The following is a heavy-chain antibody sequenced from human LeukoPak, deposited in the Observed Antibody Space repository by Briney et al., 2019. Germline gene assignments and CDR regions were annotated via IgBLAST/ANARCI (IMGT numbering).Heavy chain of an antibody. J-gene: IGHJ5*02. D-gene: IGHD3/OR15-3a*01. CDR3: ARDLWFWAGPPKDVLVGDDH. Sequence: PGGSLRLSCSAAGFTVISYSMSWVRQAPGNGLEWGSSISATTAYISYADSVKGRFTISRDNTKKSLYLKMSSLRAEDTAIYYCARDLWFWAGPPKDVLVGDDHWGQGTLVTVSS. CDR2: ISATTAYI. CDR1: GFTVISYS. V-gene: IGHV3-21*01.